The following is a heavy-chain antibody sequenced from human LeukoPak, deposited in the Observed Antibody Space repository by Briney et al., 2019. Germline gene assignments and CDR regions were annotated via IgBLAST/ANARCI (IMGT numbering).Heavy chain of an antibody. CDR1: GFTFSSYG. J-gene: IGHJ4*02. CDR2: IWYDGSNK. D-gene: IGHD6-13*01. V-gene: IGHV3-33*01. CDR3: ARDPLAGSWYYFDY. Sequence: PLRLSCAASGFTFSSYGMHWVRQAPGKGLEWVAVIWYDGSNKYYADSVKGRFTISRDNSKNTLYLQMNSLRAEDTAVYYCARDPLAGSWYYFDYWGQGTLVTVSS.